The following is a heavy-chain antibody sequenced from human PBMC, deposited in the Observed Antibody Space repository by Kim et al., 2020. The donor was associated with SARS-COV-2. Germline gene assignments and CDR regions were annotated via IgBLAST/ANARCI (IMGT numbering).Heavy chain of an antibody. D-gene: IGHD4-17*01. V-gene: IGHV1-69*13. J-gene: IGHJ3*02. CDR2: VIPIFGTA. Sequence: SVKVSCKASGGTFSSYAISWVRQAPGQGLEWMGGVIPIFGTANYAQKFQGRVTITADESTSTAYMELSSLRSEDTAVYYCARDGSDQPVTTSFDAFDIWGQGTMVTVSS. CDR3: ARDGSDQPVTTSFDAFDI. CDR1: GGTFSSYA.